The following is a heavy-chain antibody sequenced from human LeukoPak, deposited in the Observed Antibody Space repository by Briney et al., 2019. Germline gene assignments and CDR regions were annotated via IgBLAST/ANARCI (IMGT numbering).Heavy chain of an antibody. Sequence: RPGGSLRLSCAASGFTFSSYGMTWVRQAPGKGLEWVSAISGSGGSTYYADSVKGRFTISRDNSKNTLYLQMNSLRAEDTAVYYCAKELSYYDFWSGSRGCAFDIWGQGTMVTVSS. CDR1: GFTFSSYG. J-gene: IGHJ3*02. CDR2: ISGSGGST. V-gene: IGHV3-23*01. CDR3: AKELSYYDFWSGSRGCAFDI. D-gene: IGHD3-3*01.